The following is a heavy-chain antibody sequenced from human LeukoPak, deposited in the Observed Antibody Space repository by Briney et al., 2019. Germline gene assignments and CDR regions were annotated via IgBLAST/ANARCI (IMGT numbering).Heavy chain of an antibody. CDR1: GGSISSYY. CDR3: ARFGWVVPAAMFAFDY. CDR2: IYYSGST. D-gene: IGHD2-2*01. V-gene: IGHV4-59*08. Sequence: SETLSLTCTVSGGSISSYYWGWIRQPPGKGLEWIGYIYYSGSTNYNPSLKSRVTISVDTSKNQFSLKLSSVTAADTAVYYCARFGWVVPAAMFAFDYWGQGTLVTVSS. J-gene: IGHJ4*02.